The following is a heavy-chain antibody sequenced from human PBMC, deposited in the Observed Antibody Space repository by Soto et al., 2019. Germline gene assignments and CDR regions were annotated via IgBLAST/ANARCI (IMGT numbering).Heavy chain of an antibody. Sequence: VQLVESGGGVVQPGRSLRLSCAASGFTFSSYAMHWVRQAPGKGLEWVAVISYDGSNKYYADSVKGRFTISRDNSKNTLYLQMNSLRAEDTAVYYCARDWVDGTGTNGYFDYWGQGTLVTVSS. J-gene: IGHJ4*02. V-gene: IGHV3-30-3*01. CDR3: ARDWVDGTGTNGYFDY. CDR2: ISYDGSNK. D-gene: IGHD1-7*01. CDR1: GFTFSSYA.